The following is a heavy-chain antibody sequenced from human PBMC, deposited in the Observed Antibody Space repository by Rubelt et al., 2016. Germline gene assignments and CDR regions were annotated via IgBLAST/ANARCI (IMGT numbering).Heavy chain of an antibody. CDR1: GGSFSGYY. Sequence: VQLQQWGAGLLKPSETLSLTCAVYGGSFSGYYWSWIRQPPGKGLEWLGEINHSGSTNYNPSLKRRVTISVDTSKNQFSLNLSSVTAADTAVYYCASQSSSGWYAFDIWGQGTMVTVSS. CDR2: INHSGST. J-gene: IGHJ3*02. CDR3: ASQSSSGWYAFDI. D-gene: IGHD6-19*01. V-gene: IGHV4-34*01.